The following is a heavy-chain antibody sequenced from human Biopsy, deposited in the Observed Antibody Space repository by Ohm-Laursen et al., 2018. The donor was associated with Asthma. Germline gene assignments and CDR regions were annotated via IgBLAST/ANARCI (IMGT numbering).Heavy chain of an antibody. D-gene: IGHD3-22*01. J-gene: IGHJ4*02. V-gene: IGHV4-31*03. CDR2: FFYSGST. CDR1: YGSITSGGYS. Sequence: TLSLTCTVSYGSITSGGYSWTWIRQPPGKGLEWIGLFFYSGSTYYNPSLKRRVSISIDTSKNQFSLKLSSVTAADTAVYYCARAQDYYDSRGYYRSFDYWGQGTLVTVSS. CDR3: ARAQDYYDSRGYYRSFDY.